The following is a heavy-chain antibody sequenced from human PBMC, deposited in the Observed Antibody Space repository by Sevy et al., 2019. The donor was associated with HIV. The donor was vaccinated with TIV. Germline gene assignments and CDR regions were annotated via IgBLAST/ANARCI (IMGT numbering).Heavy chain of an antibody. Sequence: GGSLRLSCAASTFTFSSYRMHWVRQAPGKGLEWVSYISSSSGTRYYADSVKGRFTISRDNAKNSLFLQMNSLRDEDTAVYYYASRGYCGGGSCYSGPKDYWGQGTLVTVSS. CDR3: ASRGYCGGGSCYSGPKDY. D-gene: IGHD2-15*01. V-gene: IGHV3-48*02. CDR2: ISSSSGTR. CDR1: TFTFSSYR. J-gene: IGHJ4*02.